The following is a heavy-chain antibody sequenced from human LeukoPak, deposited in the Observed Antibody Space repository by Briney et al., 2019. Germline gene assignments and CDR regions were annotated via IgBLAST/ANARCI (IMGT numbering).Heavy chain of an antibody. D-gene: IGHD5-24*01. V-gene: IGHV3-30*03. CDR1: GFTFSSYG. Sequence: PGGSLRLSCAASGFTFSSYGMHWVRQAPGKGLEWVAVISYDGSNKYYADSVKGRFTISRDNSKNTLYLQMNSLSVEDTAVYYCARDSSGWLQLSSTFDYWGQGTLVTVSS. CDR2: ISYDGSNK. CDR3: ARDSSGWLQLSSTFDY. J-gene: IGHJ4*02.